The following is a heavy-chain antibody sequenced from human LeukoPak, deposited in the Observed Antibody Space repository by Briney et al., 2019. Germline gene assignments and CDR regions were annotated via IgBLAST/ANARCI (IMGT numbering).Heavy chain of an antibody. D-gene: IGHD3-22*01. V-gene: IGHV1-8*01. J-gene: IGHJ5*02. CDR1: GYTFTSYD. CDR3: ARGVTPRYYDLNWFDP. CDR2: MNPNSGNT. Sequence: ASVKVSCKASGYTFTSYDINWVRQATGQGLEWMGWMNPNSGNTGYAQKFQGRVTMTRNTSISTAYMELSSLRSEDTAVYYCARGVTPRYYDLNWFDPWGQGTLVTASS.